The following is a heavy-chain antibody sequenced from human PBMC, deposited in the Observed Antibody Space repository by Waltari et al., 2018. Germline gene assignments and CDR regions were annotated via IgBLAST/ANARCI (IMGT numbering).Heavy chain of an antibody. D-gene: IGHD2-2*01. CDR3: ARERVLVPAADYFDY. CDR1: GGSIRSSSYY. Sequence: QLQLQESGPGLVKPSETLSLTCTVSGGSIRSSSYYWGWIRQPPGKGLEWIGSIYYSGSTYYNPSLKSRVTISVDTSKNQFSLKLSSVTAADTAVYYCARERVLVPAADYFDYWGQGTLVTVSS. V-gene: IGHV4-39*07. J-gene: IGHJ4*02. CDR2: IYYSGST.